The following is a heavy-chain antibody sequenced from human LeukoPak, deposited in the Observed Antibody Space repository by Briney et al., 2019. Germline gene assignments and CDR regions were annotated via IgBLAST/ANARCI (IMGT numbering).Heavy chain of an antibody. J-gene: IGHJ5*02. CDR3: ARGLVMGRAGPLGRGWFDP. D-gene: IGHD3-10*01. Sequence: ASVKVSCKASGYTFTSYDINWVRQATGQGLEWMGRMNPNSGNTGYAQKFQGRVTITRNTSISTAYMELSSLRSEDTAVYYCARGLVMGRAGPLGRGWFDPWGQGTLVTVSS. CDR1: GYTFTSYD. CDR2: MNPNSGNT. V-gene: IGHV1-8*03.